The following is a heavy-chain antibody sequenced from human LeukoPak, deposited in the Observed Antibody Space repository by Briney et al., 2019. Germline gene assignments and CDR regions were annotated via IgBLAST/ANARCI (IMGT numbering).Heavy chain of an antibody. V-gene: IGHV3-74*01. D-gene: IGHD2-21*02. CDR1: GFTFSSYW. J-gene: IGHJ4*02. CDR2: LNSDGSST. Sequence: GSLRLSCAASGFTFSSYWMHWVRQAPGKGLVWVSRLNSDGSSTSYADSVKGRFTISRDNAKNTLYLQMNSLRAEDTAVHYCARSSRGDAINFDYWGQGTLVTVSS. CDR3: ARSSRGDAINFDY.